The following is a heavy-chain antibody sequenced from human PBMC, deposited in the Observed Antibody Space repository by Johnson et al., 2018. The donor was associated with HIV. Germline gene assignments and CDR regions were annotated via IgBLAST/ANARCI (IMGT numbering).Heavy chain of an antibody. J-gene: IGHJ3*02. Sequence: VQLVESGGGSIKPGGSLRLSCAASGFTFSNAWMSWVRQAPGKGLEWVARIKSKTDGGATDYAAPVKGSFTISRADSKNTLYLQMNSLRVEDAAVYYCVRGRDSSGDGGAFDIWGEGTVVTVSS. V-gene: IGHV3-15*01. D-gene: IGHD1-26*01. CDR1: GFTFSNAW. CDR3: VRGRDSSGDGGAFDI. CDR2: IKSKTDGGAT.